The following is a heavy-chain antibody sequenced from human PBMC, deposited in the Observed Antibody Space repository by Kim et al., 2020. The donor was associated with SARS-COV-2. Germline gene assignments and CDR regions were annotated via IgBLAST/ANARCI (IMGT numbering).Heavy chain of an antibody. Sequence: TIYYADSGKGRFTISRDNAKNSLYLQMNSLRAENTAVYYCARDFLYSFDYWGQGTLVTVSS. CDR3: ARDFLYSFDY. CDR2: TI. V-gene: IGHV3-48*03. J-gene: IGHJ4*02. D-gene: IGHD2-15*01.